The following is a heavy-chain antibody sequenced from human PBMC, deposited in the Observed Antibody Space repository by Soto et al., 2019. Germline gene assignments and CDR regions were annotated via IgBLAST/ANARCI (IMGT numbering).Heavy chain of an antibody. Sequence: SQTLSLTCAISGNSVSSNSAAWTWIRQSPSRGLEWLGRTYYRSKWYNDYAVSVKSRITINQDTSKNQFSLQLSSVTPEDTAVDYCARGSAADGIYYGMDVWGHGTTVTVS. V-gene: IGHV6-1*01. CDR3: ARGSAADGIYYGMDV. CDR1: GNSVSSNSAA. J-gene: IGHJ6*02. CDR2: TYYRSKWYN. D-gene: IGHD6-13*01.